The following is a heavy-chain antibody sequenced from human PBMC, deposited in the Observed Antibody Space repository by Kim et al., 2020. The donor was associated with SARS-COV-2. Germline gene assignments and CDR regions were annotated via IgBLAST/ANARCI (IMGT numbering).Heavy chain of an antibody. CDR3: ARDRRAVVRFLEWLSPWYFDL. Sequence: ASVKVSCKASGYTFTGYYMHWVRQAPGQGLEWMGRINPNSGGTNYAQKFQGRVTMTRDTSISTAYMELSRLRSDDTAVYYCARDRRAVVRFLEWLSPWYFDLWGRGTLVTVSS. CDR1: GYTFTGYY. V-gene: IGHV1-2*06. J-gene: IGHJ2*01. CDR2: INPNSGGT. D-gene: IGHD3-3*01.